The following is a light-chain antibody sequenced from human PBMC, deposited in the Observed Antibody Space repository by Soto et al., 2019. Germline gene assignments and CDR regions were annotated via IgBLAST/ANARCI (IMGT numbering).Light chain of an antibody. CDR2: EVS. J-gene: IGLJ3*02. CDR3: SSYTSSSTPYWV. V-gene: IGLV2-14*01. CDR1: SSDVGGYNY. Sequence: QSVLTQPASVSGSPGQSITISCTGTSSDVGGYNYVSWYQQHPGKAPKLMIYEVSNRPSGVSNRFSGSKSGNTASLTISGLQAEDEADYYCSSYTSSSTPYWVFGGGTKLTV.